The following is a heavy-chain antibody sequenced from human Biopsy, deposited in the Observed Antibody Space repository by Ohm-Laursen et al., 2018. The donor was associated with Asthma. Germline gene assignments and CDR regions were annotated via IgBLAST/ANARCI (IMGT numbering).Heavy chain of an antibody. Sequence: SETLSLTCSVSGDSISNYYWNWIRQPPGKGLEWIGYIHDSGSTTYNPSLKSRVTIYLDRSKNQFSLRLSSVTSADTAVYYCARTTYGHDGFDPWGQGTLVTVSS. D-gene: IGHD4-17*01. CDR2: IHDSGST. CDR1: GDSISNYY. V-gene: IGHV4-59*01. CDR3: ARTTYGHDGFDP. J-gene: IGHJ5*02.